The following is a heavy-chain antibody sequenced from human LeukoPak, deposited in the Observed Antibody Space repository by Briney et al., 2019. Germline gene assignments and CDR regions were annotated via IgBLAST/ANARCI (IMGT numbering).Heavy chain of an antibody. CDR2: ISSSSSYI. D-gene: IGHD3-16*02. J-gene: IGHJ3*02. V-gene: IGHV3-21*01. CDR3: ARDWSPGFYVWGSYRVGDAFDI. CDR1: GFTFSSYS. Sequence: RPGGSLRLSCAASGFTFSSYSMNWVRQAPGKGLEWVSSISSSSSYIYYADSVKGRFTISRDNAKNSLYLQMNSLRAEDTAVYYCARDWSPGFYVWGSYRVGDAFDIWGQGTMVTVSS.